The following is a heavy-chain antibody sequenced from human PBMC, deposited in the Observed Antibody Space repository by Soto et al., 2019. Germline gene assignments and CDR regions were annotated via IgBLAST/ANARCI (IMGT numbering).Heavy chain of an antibody. Sequence: GESLKISCKASGNTFSNHWIAWVRQMPGKGLEWMGTIYPGDSDTRYSPSFQGQVTISVDKSISTAYVQWSSLKASDTAIYYCATSTYSGSYYYYYGMDVWGQGTTVTVSS. V-gene: IGHV5-51*01. D-gene: IGHD1-26*01. CDR3: ATSTYSGSYYYYYGMDV. CDR2: IYPGDSDT. CDR1: GNTFSNHW. J-gene: IGHJ6*02.